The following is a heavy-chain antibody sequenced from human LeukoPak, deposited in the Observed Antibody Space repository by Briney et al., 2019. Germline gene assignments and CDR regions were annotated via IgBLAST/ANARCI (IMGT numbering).Heavy chain of an antibody. V-gene: IGHV4-59*08. CDR3: ARLYYYDSSGYSFFDY. CDR1: GGSISSYY. CDR2: IYYSGST. D-gene: IGHD3-22*01. Sequence: SETLSLTCTVSGGSISSYYWSWIRQPPGKGLEWIGYIYYSGSTNYNPSLKSRVTISVDTSKNQFSLKLSSVTAADTAVYYCARLYYYDSSGYSFFDYWGQGTLVTVSS. J-gene: IGHJ4*02.